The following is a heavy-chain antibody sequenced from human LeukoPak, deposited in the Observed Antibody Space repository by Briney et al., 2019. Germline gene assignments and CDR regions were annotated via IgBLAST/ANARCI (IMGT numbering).Heavy chain of an antibody. CDR1: GYTFTSYG. Sequence: GASVKVSCKASGYTFTSYGISWLRQAPGQGLEWMGWISAYNGNTNYAQKLQGRVTMTTDTSTSTAYMELRSLRSDDTAVYYCARHRYYDSSGSPYYWGQGTLVTVSS. CDR3: ARHRYYDSSGSPYY. D-gene: IGHD3-22*01. V-gene: IGHV1-18*01. J-gene: IGHJ4*02. CDR2: ISAYNGNT.